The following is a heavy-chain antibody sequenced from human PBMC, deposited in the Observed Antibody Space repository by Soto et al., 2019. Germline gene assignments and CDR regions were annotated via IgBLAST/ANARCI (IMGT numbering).Heavy chain of an antibody. CDR1: GYTFTGYY. V-gene: IGHV1-2*04. D-gene: IGHD5-12*01. Sequence: GASVKVSCKASGYTFTGYYMHWVRQAPGQGLEWMGWINPNSGGTNYAQKFQGWVTMTRDTSISTAYMELSRLRSDDMAVYYCARGVLRVGYSGYEIVGSFGGGDCVYFDYWGQGTLVTVSS. J-gene: IGHJ4*02. CDR2: INPNSGGT. CDR3: ARGVLRVGYSGYEIVGSFGGGDCVYFDY.